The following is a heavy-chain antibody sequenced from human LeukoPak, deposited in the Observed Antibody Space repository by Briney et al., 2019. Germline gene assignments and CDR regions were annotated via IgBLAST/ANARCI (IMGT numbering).Heavy chain of an antibody. D-gene: IGHD4-17*01. CDR3: AKVQRSDFGMNFDS. CDR2: ISGSDDRT. J-gene: IGHJ4*02. CDR1: GFTFSSYV. V-gene: IGHV3-23*01. Sequence: GGSLRLSCAASGFTFSSYVMNWLRQAPGEGLEWVSTISGSDDRTFYADSVKGRFTISRDNSKNTVYLQMNSLRAGDTAVYYCAKVQRSDFGMNFDSWGQGTLVTVSS.